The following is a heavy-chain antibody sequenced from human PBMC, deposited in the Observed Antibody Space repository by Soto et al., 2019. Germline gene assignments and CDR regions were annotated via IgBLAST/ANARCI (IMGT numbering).Heavy chain of an antibody. J-gene: IGHJ5*02. V-gene: IGHV3-33*01. Sequence: GGSLRLSCAASGFTFSSYGMHWVRQAPGKGLEWVAVIWYDGSNKYYADSVKGRFTISRDNSKNTLYLQMNSLRAEDTAVYYCARDSGYSSGWSLGYNWFDPWGQGTLVTVSS. CDR1: GFTFSSYG. D-gene: IGHD6-19*01. CDR3: ARDSGYSSGWSLGYNWFDP. CDR2: IWYDGSNK.